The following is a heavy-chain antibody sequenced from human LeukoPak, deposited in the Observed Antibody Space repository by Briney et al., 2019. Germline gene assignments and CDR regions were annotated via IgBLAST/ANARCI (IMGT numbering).Heavy chain of an antibody. V-gene: IGHV3-21*01. CDR2: ISSSSSYI. J-gene: IGHJ4*02. CDR3: ARGWASEAFDY. Sequence: GGSLRLSCAASGFTFSSYAMSWVRQAPGRGLEWVSSISSSSSYIYYADSVKGRFTISRDYAKNSLYLQMDSLRAEDTAVYYCARGWASEAFDYWGQGTLVTVSS. CDR1: GFTFSSYA. D-gene: IGHD3-16*01.